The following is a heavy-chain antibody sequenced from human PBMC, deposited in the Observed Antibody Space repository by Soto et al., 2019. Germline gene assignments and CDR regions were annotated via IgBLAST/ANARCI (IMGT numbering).Heavy chain of an antibody. D-gene: IGHD5-12*01. CDR1: GGSISSYY. CDR2: IYYSGST. CDR3: ARESEWLRGSFDY. Sequence: TLSLTCTVSGGSISSYYWSWIRQPPGKGLEWIGYIYYSGSTNYNPSLKSRVTISVDTSKNQFSLKLSSVTAADTAVYYCARESEWLRGSFDYWGQGTLVTVSS. V-gene: IGHV4-59*01. J-gene: IGHJ4*02.